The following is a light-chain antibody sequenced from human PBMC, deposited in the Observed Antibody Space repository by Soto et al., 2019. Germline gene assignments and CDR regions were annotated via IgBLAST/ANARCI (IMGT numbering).Light chain of an antibody. CDR1: SSDVGAYNY. CDR2: DVT. CDR3: SSYTTSSTLYV. V-gene: IGLV2-14*03. J-gene: IGLJ1*01. Sequence: QSALTQPASVSGSPGQSITIACTGTSSDVGAYNYVSWYQQYPGKAPKYIIYDVTNRPSGVSYRFSGSKSGNTASLTIYGLQAEDEAYYYCSSYTTSSTLYVFGTGTKLTVL.